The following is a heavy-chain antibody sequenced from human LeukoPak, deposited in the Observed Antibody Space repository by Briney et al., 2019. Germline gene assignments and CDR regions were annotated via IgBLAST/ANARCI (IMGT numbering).Heavy chain of an antibody. CDR1: GGSVSSGNYY. J-gene: IGHJ4*02. CDR2: IYYSGGT. V-gene: IGHV4-61*01. D-gene: IGHD3-22*01. CDR3: ARDPSGYFNY. Sequence: ETSETLSLTCTVSGGSVSSGNYYWSWIRQPPGKGLEWIGFIYYSGGTNYNPSLKSRVTISVDTSKNQFSLKLSSVTAADTAVYYCARDPSGYFNYWGQGTLATVSS.